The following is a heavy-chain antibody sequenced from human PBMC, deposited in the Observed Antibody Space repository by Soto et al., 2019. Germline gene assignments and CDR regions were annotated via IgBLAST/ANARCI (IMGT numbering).Heavy chain of an antibody. Sequence: GGSLRLSCAASGFIFSGSAIHWVRQASGKVLEWVGRIRNKANNHATTYGASLEGRFTISRDDSKNTAYLHMNSLQTEDTAVYVCTRVEVKPFDYWGQGXLVTVYS. CDR1: GFIFSGSA. J-gene: IGHJ4*02. V-gene: IGHV3-73*01. CDR2: IRNKANNHAT. D-gene: IGHD2-15*01. CDR3: TRVEVKPFDY.